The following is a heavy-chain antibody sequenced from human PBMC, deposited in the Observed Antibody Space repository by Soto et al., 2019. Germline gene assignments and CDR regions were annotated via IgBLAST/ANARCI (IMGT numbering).Heavy chain of an antibody. V-gene: IGHV1-8*01. CDR1: GDPFSNYD. CDR2: MNPNSGNT. Sequence: QVQLVQSGAEVKKPGASVKVSCKASGDPFSNYDMKWVRQATGQGLEWMGWMNPNSGNTGYARKFQGRVTMTRNTSITTVYMELSSLRSEETAVYYCARGRNGMDVWGQGTTVTVSS. J-gene: IGHJ6*02. CDR3: ARGRNGMDV.